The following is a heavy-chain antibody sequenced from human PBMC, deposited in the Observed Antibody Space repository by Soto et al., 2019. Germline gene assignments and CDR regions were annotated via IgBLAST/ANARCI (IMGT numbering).Heavy chain of an antibody. CDR1: GFTFRSYG. V-gene: IGHV3-33*01. Sequence: QVQLVESGGGVVQPGRSLRLSCAASGFTFRSYGMHWVRQAPGKGLEWVALIWYDGSNKYYADSVNGRFTISRDNSKNTLYLQMNSLRAEDTAVYYCARLGGSGSYTIDYWGQGTLVTVSS. J-gene: IGHJ4*02. D-gene: IGHD3-10*01. CDR3: ARLGGSGSYTIDY. CDR2: IWYDGSNK.